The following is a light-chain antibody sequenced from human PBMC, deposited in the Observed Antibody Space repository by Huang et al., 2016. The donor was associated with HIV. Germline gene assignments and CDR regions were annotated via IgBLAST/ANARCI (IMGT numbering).Light chain of an antibody. V-gene: IGKV1-39*01. Sequence: DIQMTQSPSSLSASVGDRVTITCRASQSISSYFNWYQHKPGKAPNLLIYAASSLQSGVPSRFSGSGSGTDFTLTISSLQLEDFATYSCQQTYSTPWTFGQGTKVEIK. CDR1: QSISSY. J-gene: IGKJ1*01. CDR3: QQTYSTPWT. CDR2: AAS.